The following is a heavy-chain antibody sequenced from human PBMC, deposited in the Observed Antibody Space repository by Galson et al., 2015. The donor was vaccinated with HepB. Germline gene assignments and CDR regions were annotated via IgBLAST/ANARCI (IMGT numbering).Heavy chain of an antibody. Sequence: SLRLSCAASGFTFDDYAMHWVRRAPGKGLEWVSRISWNSGSIDYADSVKGRFTISRDNAKSSLYLQMNSLRADDTALYYCAKDIVSEDTNGIDVWGQGTTVTVSS. V-gene: IGHV3-9*01. CDR1: GFTFDDYA. CDR3: AKDIVSEDTNGIDV. CDR2: ISWNSGSI. D-gene: IGHD2-15*01. J-gene: IGHJ6*02.